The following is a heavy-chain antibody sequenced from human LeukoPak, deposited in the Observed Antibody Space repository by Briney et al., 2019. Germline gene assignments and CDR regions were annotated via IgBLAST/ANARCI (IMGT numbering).Heavy chain of an antibody. CDR1: KFTISNYW. Sequence: GGSLRLSCTASKFTISNYWMSWLRQAPGKGLEWVANIKQDGSEKYYVDSVKGRFTISRDNATNSLYLQMNSLRAEDTAVYYCARDLYRIVVVPHYFDYWGQGTLVTVSS. CDR2: IKQDGSEK. D-gene: IGHD3-22*01. V-gene: IGHV3-7*01. J-gene: IGHJ4*02. CDR3: ARDLYRIVVVPHYFDY.